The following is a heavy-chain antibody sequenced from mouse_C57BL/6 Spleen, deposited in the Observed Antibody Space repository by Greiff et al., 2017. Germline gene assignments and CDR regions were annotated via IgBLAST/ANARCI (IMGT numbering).Heavy chain of an antibody. Sequence: EVMLVESGGGLVKPGGSLKLSCAASGFTFSDYGMHWVRQAPEKGLEWVAYISSGSSTIYYADTVKGRFTISRDNAKNTLFLQMTSLRSEDTAMYYCARGGFGGCAYWGQGTLVTVSA. V-gene: IGHV5-17*01. D-gene: IGHD3-1*01. CDR3: ARGGFGGCAY. CDR2: ISSGSSTI. CDR1: GFTFSDYG. J-gene: IGHJ3*01.